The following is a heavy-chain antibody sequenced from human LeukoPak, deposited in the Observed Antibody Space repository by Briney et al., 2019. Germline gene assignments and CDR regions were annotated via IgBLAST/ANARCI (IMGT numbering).Heavy chain of an antibody. CDR3: AKPHDYGDLFDY. Sequence: PGRSLRLSCAASGFTFSSYGMHWVRQAPGKGLEWVAVISYDGSNKYYADSVKGRFTISRDNSKNTLYLQMNSLRAEDTAVNYCAKPHDYGDLFDYWGQGTLVTVSS. V-gene: IGHV3-30*18. J-gene: IGHJ4*02. D-gene: IGHD4-17*01. CDR1: GFTFSSYG. CDR2: ISYDGSNK.